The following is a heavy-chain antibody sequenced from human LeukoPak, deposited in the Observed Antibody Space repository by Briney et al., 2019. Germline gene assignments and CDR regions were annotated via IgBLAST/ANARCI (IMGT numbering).Heavy chain of an antibody. CDR1: GFSLSTSGMC. Sequence: ESGPTLVKPTQTLTLTCTFSGFSLSTSGMCVSWIRQPPVKALEWLTRIDWDDDKYYSTSLKTRLTISKDTSKNQVVLTMTNMDPVDTATYYCARMASSGYHFDYWGQGTLVTVSS. V-gene: IGHV2-70*11. J-gene: IGHJ4*02. D-gene: IGHD3-22*01. CDR3: ARMASSGYHFDY. CDR2: IDWDDDK.